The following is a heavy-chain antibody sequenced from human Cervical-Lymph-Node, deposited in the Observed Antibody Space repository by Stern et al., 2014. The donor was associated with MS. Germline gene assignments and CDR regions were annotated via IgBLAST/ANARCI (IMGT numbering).Heavy chain of an antibody. J-gene: IGHJ4*02. CDR1: GFTFSTSW. Sequence: EVQLVESGGGLVQPGGSLRLSCAASGFTFSTSWMTWFRQAPGKGLEWVANIKQDGSNEAYVDSVKGRFTISRDNAKNSLYLQMNSLRVEDTAVYYCAKGAGWLVDYWGRGTLVTVSS. V-gene: IGHV3-7*01. CDR2: IKQDGSNE. D-gene: IGHD6-19*01. CDR3: AKGAGWLVDY.